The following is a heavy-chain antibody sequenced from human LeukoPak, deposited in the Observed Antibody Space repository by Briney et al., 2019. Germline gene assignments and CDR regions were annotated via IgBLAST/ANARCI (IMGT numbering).Heavy chain of an antibody. D-gene: IGHD1-1*01. J-gene: IGHJ4*02. CDR3: TRDRGAYNLYDY. CDR2: IRSKAYGETA. Sequence: PGRSLRLSCAASGFTFSSYAMHWVRQAPGKGLGWVGFIRSKAYGETADYAASVKGRFTISRDDSKAIAYLQMNSLKTEDTAVYHCTRDRGAYNLYDYWGQGTLVTVSS. V-gene: IGHV3-49*04. CDR1: GFTFSSYA.